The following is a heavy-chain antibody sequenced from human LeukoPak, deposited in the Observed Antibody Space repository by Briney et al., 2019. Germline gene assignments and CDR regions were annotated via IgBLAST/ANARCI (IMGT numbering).Heavy chain of an antibody. Sequence: GGSLRLSCEASGFTFSNYWMHWVRQVPGKGLVCVSRVDRDGSSITYADSVQGRFTISRDNAKNTLYLQMDSLRAEDTAVYYCARGYQYDLWGGNPLDLWGQGTLVTVSS. D-gene: IGHD3-3*01. CDR1: GFTFSNYW. CDR2: VDRDGSSI. J-gene: IGHJ5*02. CDR3: ARGYQYDLWGGNPLDL. V-gene: IGHV3-74*03.